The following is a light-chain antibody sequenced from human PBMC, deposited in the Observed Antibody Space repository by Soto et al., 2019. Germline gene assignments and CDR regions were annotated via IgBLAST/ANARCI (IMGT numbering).Light chain of an antibody. V-gene: IGKV3-11*01. J-gene: IGKJ5*01. CDR3: QHYQSGHPIT. CDR2: GAS. Sequence: ELLLTQSPATLSLSPRDIDACSSGPAQTVDPQVAWVQPKPGQAPRLLISGASSRATGIPARCTGSGSETSCPLTISKLESEDFAVYYCQHYQSGHPITFGQGTRLEIK. CDR1: QTVDPQ.